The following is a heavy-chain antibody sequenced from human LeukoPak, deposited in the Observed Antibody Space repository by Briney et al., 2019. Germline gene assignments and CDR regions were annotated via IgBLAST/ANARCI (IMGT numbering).Heavy chain of an antibody. V-gene: IGHV3-30*18. D-gene: IGHD3-22*01. CDR3: AKDLFYYDSSGHDY. J-gene: IGHJ4*02. Sequence: AGSLRLSCAAAGFTFSTYGMHWVRQAPGKGLEWVAVISYGGSNKDYADSVKGRFTISRDNSTNTLYLQMNSLRAEDTAVYYCAKDLFYYDSSGHDYWGQGTLVTVSS. CDR1: GFTFSTYG. CDR2: ISYGGSNK.